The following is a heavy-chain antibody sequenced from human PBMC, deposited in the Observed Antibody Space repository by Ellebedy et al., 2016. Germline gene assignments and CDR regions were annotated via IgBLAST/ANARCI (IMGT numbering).Heavy chain of an antibody. V-gene: IGHV3-23*01. D-gene: IGHD3-10*01. CDR1: GFTFSSYA. CDR2: ISGSGGST. Sequence: GGSLRLXXAASGFTFSSYAMSWVRQAPGKGLEWVSAISGSGGSTYYADSVKGRFTISRDNSKNTLYLQMNSLRAEDTAVYYCARGAAKGYGSGSYSDWFDPWGQGTLVTVSS. CDR3: ARGAAKGYGSGSYSDWFDP. J-gene: IGHJ5*02.